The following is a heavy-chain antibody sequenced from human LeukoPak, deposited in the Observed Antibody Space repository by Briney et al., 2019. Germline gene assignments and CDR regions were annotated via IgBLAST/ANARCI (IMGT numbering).Heavy chain of an antibody. D-gene: IGHD3-10*01. Sequence: GGSLRLSCAASGFTFDDYAMHWVRQAPGKGLVWVSRINSDGSDITYPDSVKGRFTISRDNANNTLYLQMNSLRAEDTAVYYCARDRVGSFDYWGQGTLVTVSS. CDR2: INSDGSDI. CDR3: ARDRVGSFDY. V-gene: IGHV3-74*01. J-gene: IGHJ4*02. CDR1: GFTFDDYA.